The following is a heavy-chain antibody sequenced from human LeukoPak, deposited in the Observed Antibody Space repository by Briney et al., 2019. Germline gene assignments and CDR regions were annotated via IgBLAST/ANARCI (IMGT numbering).Heavy chain of an antibody. CDR2: ISGSGGST. CDR1: GFTFSSYA. Sequence: GGSLRLSCAASGFTFSSYAMSWVRQAPGKGLEWVSAISGSGGSTYYADSVKGRFTISRDNAKNSLYLQMNSLRAEDTALYHCARADFGPTIFGVGGGYYYYYMDVWGKGTTVTVSS. CDR3: ARADFGPTIFGVGGGYYYYYMDV. D-gene: IGHD3-3*01. J-gene: IGHJ6*03. V-gene: IGHV3-23*01.